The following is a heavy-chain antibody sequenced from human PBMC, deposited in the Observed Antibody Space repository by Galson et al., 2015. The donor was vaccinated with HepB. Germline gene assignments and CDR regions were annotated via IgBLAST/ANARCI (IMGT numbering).Heavy chain of an antibody. D-gene: IGHD6-25*01. Sequence: SLRLSCAASGFTFSLFSMHWVRQAPGKGLEFVSGITRNAYNTDYSDSAKGRFTISRDNAKSTLYLQMNSLRVDDTAVYYCARDFFQRGYWGQGVLVTVSS. CDR3: ARDFFQRGY. CDR2: ITRNAYNT. J-gene: IGHJ4*02. V-gene: IGHV3-64*04. CDR1: GFTFSLFS.